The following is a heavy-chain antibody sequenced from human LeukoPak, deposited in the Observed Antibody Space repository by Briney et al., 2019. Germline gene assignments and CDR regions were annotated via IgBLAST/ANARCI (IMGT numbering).Heavy chain of an antibody. D-gene: IGHD3-3*01. Sequence: GGSLRLSCAASGFTFTSYSMNWVRQAPGKGLEWVPYISSSSSTIYYADSVKGRFTISRDNAKNSLYLQMNSLRAEDTAVYYCARDSAFDDFWSGYWGVGYYYYMDVWGKGTTVTVSS. CDR3: ARDSAFDDFWSGYWGVGYYYYMDV. J-gene: IGHJ6*03. V-gene: IGHV3-48*04. CDR1: GFTFTSYS. CDR2: ISSSSSTI.